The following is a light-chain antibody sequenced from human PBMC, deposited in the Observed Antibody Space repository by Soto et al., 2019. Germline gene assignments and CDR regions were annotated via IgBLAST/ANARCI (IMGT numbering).Light chain of an antibody. J-gene: IGKJ1*01. CDR2: KAS. CDR3: QHYNSXSEA. CDR1: QTISSW. V-gene: IGKV1-5*03. Sequence: QSPSTLSESLGDRVTITCRSSQTISSWLAWYQQKPGKAPKLLIYKASTLKSGVTSRFSGSGSGTEFTLTISSLQPDDFATYYCQHYNSXSEACGQGPKV.